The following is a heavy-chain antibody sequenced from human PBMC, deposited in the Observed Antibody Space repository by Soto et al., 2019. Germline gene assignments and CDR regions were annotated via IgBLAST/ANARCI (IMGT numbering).Heavy chain of an antibody. CDR2: ISGSGGST. CDR1: GFTFSSYA. Sequence: GGSLRLSCAASGFTFSSYAMSWVRQAPGKGLEWVSAISGSGGSTYYADSVKGRFTISRDNSKNTLYLQMNSLRAEDTAVYYCARDITMTGYFDYWGQGTLVTVSS. CDR3: ARDITMTGYFDY. V-gene: IGHV3-23*01. D-gene: IGHD3-22*01. J-gene: IGHJ4*02.